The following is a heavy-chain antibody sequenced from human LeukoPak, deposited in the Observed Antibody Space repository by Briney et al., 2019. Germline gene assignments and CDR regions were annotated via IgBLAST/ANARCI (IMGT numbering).Heavy chain of an antibody. CDR2: ISYDGSRK. Sequence: GGSLRLSCAASGFTLSTYGLHWVRQAPGKGLEWVAVISYDGSRKFYADSVKGRFTISRDNSQNTLYLQMNSLRDEDTAIYYCAPERWWDALDIWGQGTLVTVSS. D-gene: IGHD2-15*01. CDR1: GFTLSTYG. CDR3: APERWWDALDI. V-gene: IGHV3-30*03. J-gene: IGHJ3*02.